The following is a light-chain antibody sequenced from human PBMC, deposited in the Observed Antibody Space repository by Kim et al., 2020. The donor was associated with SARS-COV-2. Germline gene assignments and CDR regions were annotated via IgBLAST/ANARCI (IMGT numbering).Light chain of an antibody. Sequence: VSPGERATPSCRASQSVSSNLAWYQQKRGQAPRLLISGASTRATGFPARFSGSGSGTEFTLTISSLQSEDFAVYYCQQYNNWPLTFGGGTKVDIK. V-gene: IGKV3-15*01. CDR3: QQYNNWPLT. CDR1: QSVSSN. J-gene: IGKJ4*01. CDR2: GAS.